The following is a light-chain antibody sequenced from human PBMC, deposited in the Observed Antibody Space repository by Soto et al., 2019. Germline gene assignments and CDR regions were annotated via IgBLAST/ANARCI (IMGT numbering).Light chain of an antibody. CDR3: QQYNSYSYT. V-gene: IGKV1-5*03. J-gene: IGKJ2*01. CDR1: QSISSW. CDR2: KAS. Sequence: DIPMTQSPSTLSASVGDRVTITCRASQSISSWLAWYQQKPGKVPKLLIYKASSLETGVPSRFSGRGSGTEFTLTISSLQPDDFATYYCQQYNSYSYTFGQGTKLEIK.